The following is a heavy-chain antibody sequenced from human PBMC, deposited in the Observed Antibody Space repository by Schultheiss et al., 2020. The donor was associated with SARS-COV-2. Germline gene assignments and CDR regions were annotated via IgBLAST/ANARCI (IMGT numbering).Heavy chain of an antibody. Sequence: ASVKVSCKASGYTFTSYGISWVRQAPGQGLEWMGWISAYNGNTNYAQKLQERVTITRDTSASTAYMELSSLRSEDTAVYYCAKGETTYYYGSGFDPWGQGTLVTVSS. CDR2: ISAYNGNT. V-gene: IGHV1-18*01. J-gene: IGHJ5*02. CDR1: GYTFTSYG. D-gene: IGHD3-10*01. CDR3: AKGETTYYYGSGFDP.